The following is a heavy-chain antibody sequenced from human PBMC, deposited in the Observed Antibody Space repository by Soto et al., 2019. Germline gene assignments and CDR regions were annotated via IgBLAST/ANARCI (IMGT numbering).Heavy chain of an antibody. V-gene: IGHV4-59*01. D-gene: IGHD4-4*01. CDR2: VYYSGST. CDR3: ASYANYNHF. Sequence: QVQLQESGPGLVKPSETLSLTCNVSGGSMSSYYWSWIRQPPGKGLEWIGYVYYSGSTNYNPSLKSRLTISVDTSKNQCSLKLSSVTAADTAVYYCASYANYNHFWGQGTLVTVSS. CDR1: GGSMSSYY. J-gene: IGHJ4*02.